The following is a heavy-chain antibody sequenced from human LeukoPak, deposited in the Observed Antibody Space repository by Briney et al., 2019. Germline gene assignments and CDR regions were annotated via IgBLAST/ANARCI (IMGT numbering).Heavy chain of an antibody. CDR2: VYYSGTT. CDR3: ARETKDGENDY. CDR1: GGSISSSNW. V-gene: IGHV4-4*02. Sequence: SGTLSLTCAVSGGSISSSNWWSWVRQPPGKGLEWIGEVYYSGTTKYNPSLKSRVTISVDRSKNQFSLKLTSVTAADTAVYYCARETKDGENDYWGQGTLVTVSS. J-gene: IGHJ4*02. D-gene: IGHD3-10*01.